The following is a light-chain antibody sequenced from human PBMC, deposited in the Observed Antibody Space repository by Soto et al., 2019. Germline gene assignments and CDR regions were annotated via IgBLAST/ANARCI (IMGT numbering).Light chain of an antibody. V-gene: IGLV2-14*01. J-gene: IGLJ3*02. CDR1: SSDVGDHNY. Sequence: QSALTQPASVSGSPGQSITISCTATSSDVGDHNYVSWYQQHPVKAPKLMIYEVYKRPSGVSHRFSGSKSGSTASLTISGLQSDDEADYYCLSSTTATKLVFGGGTKLTVL. CDR3: LSSTTATKLV. CDR2: EVY.